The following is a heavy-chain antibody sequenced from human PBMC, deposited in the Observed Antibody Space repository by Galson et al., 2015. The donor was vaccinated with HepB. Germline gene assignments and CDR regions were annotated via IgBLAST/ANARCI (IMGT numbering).Heavy chain of an antibody. V-gene: IGHV3-66*02. CDR2: IYSGGST. J-gene: IGHJ3*02. CDR1: GFTVSSNY. D-gene: IGHD3-10*01. Sequence: SLRLSCAASGFTVSSNYMSWVRQAPGKGLEWVSVIYSGGSTSYADSVKGRFTIARDNSKNTLYLQMNSLRAEDTAVYYCARDQVWFGGAFDTWGQGTMVTVSS. CDR3: ARDQVWFGGAFDT.